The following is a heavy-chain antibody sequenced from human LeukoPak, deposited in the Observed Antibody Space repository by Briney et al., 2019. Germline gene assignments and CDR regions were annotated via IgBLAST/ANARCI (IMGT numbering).Heavy chain of an antibody. CDR1: GGSISSYY. CDR3: ARYAHGGPYSYGSPFDY. D-gene: IGHD5-18*01. J-gene: IGHJ4*02. V-gene: IGHV4-59*01. CDR2: IYYSGST. Sequence: PSETLSLTCTVSGGSISSYYWSSIRQPPGHGLKSIGDIYYSGSTNYNPSLKSRVTISVYTSKNQFSLKLSSVTAADTAVYYCARYAHGGPYSYGSPFDYWGQGTLVTVSS.